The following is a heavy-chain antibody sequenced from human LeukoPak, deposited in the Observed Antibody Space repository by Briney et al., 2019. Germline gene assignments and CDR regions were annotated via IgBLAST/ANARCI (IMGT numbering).Heavy chain of an antibody. Sequence: GASVKVSCKASGGTFSSYAISWVRQAPGQGLEWMGGIIPIFGTANYAQKFQGRVTITADESTSTAYMELSSLRSEDTAVYYCASRGLHYHDSSGYYYGVWGQGTLVTVSS. CDR3: ASRGLHYHDSSGYYYGV. D-gene: IGHD3-22*01. CDR2: IIPIFGTA. J-gene: IGHJ4*02. CDR1: GGTFSSYA. V-gene: IGHV1-69*13.